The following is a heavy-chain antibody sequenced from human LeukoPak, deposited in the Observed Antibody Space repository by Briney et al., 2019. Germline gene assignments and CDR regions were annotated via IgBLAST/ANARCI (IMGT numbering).Heavy chain of an antibody. CDR2: ISAYNGNT. CDR1: GYTFTSYG. CDR3: ARDLGRYYYDSSGYSDY. Sequence: ASVKVSCKASGYTFTSYGISWVRQAPGQGLEWMGWISAYNGNTNYAQKLQGRATMTTDTSTSTAYMELRSLRSDDTAVYYCARDLGRYYYDSSGYSDYWGQGTLVTVSS. V-gene: IGHV1-18*01. J-gene: IGHJ4*02. D-gene: IGHD3-22*01.